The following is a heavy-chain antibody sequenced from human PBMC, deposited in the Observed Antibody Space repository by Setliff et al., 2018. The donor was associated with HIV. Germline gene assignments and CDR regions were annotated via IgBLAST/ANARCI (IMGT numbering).Heavy chain of an antibody. V-gene: IGHV3-48*03. J-gene: IGHJ4*02. CDR3: ATHRVGQRPWLSDF. CDR2: ISTGRTT. CDR1: GFAFNNYE. D-gene: IGHD5-12*01. Sequence: GESLRLSCAASGFAFNNYEMNWVRQAPGKGLEWVSYISTGRTTFYADSVKGRFTISRDNAKNALYLQMNSLRAEDTAVYYCATHRVGQRPWLSDFWGQGTLVTVSS.